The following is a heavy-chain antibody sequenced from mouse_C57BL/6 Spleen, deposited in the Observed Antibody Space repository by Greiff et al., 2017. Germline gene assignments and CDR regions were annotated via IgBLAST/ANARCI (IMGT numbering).Heavy chain of an antibody. D-gene: IGHD3-2*02. CDR1: GYAFSSYW. CDR3: ARSSSVGYFDY. CDR2: IYPGDGDT. V-gene: IGHV1-80*01. Sequence: VQLVESGAELVKPGASVKISCKASGYAFSSYWMNWVKQRPGKGLEWIGQIYPGDGDTNYNGKFKGKGTLTADKSSSTAYMQLISLTSEDSAVYFCARSSSVGYFDYWGQGTTLTVSS. J-gene: IGHJ2*01.